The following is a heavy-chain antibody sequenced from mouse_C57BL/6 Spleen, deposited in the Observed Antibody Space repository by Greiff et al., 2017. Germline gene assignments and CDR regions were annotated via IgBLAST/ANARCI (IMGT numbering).Heavy chain of an antibody. CDR1: GYTFTSYG. J-gene: IGHJ3*01. D-gene: IGHD2-4*01. CDR3: ARRYYDHDGDWFAY. V-gene: IGHV1-81*01. Sequence: QVQLKESGAELARPGASVKLSCKASGYTFTSYGISWVKQRTGQGLEWIGEIYPRSGNTYYNEKFKGKATLTADKSSSTAYMELRSLTSEDSAVYFCARRYYDHDGDWFAYWGQGTLVTVSA. CDR2: IYPRSGNT.